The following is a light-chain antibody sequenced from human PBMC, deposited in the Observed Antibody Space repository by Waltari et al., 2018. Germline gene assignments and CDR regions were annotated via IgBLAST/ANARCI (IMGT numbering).Light chain of an antibody. Sequence: HSALPQHAPVSGSPGQPIPISCTGPCSDVGSYKLVSWYQQHPGKAPKLIIYEVSYRPSGVSDRFSGSKSGNTASLTISGLQAEDEADYYCCSYTGSSTMFGGGTKLTVL. V-gene: IGLV2-23*02. CDR1: CSDVGSYKL. CDR3: CSYTGSSTM. CDR2: EVS. J-gene: IGLJ3*02.